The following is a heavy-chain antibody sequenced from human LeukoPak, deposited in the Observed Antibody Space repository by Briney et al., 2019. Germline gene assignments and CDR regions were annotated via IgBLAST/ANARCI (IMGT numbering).Heavy chain of an antibody. CDR2: ISDNSGTT. Sequence: GGSLRLSCAASGFTFSSYTMSWVRQTPGKGLEWVSAISDNSGTTVYADSVKGRFTISRDHSKNTLYLQMNSLRAEDTAVYYCAKKGCLRCLGELYFDYWGQGTLLTVSS. CDR3: AKKGCLRCLGELYFDY. CDR1: GFTFSSYT. V-gene: IGHV3-23*01. D-gene: IGHD3-10*01. J-gene: IGHJ4*02.